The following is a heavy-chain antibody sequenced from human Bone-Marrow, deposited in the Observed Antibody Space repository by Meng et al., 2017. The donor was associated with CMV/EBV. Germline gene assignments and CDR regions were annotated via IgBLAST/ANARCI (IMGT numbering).Heavy chain of an antibody. Sequence: GESLKISCAASGFTFDDYAMHWVRQAPGKGLVWVSRINSDGSSTSYADSVKGRFTISRDNAKNTLYLQMNSLRAEDTAVYYCARASFTTYDFWSGYFSPYYYYGMDVWGQGTTVTVSS. CDR2: INSDGSST. J-gene: IGHJ6*02. V-gene: IGHV3-74*01. CDR3: ARASFTTYDFWSGYFSPYYYYGMDV. D-gene: IGHD3-3*01. CDR1: GFTFDDYA.